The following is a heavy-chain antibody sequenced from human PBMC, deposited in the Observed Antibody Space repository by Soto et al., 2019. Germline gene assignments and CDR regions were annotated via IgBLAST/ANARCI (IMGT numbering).Heavy chain of an antibody. CDR3: ARDGGSGYDR. CDR1: GFTFSSYS. CDR2: ISSSSSYI. V-gene: IGHV3-21*01. D-gene: IGHD5-12*01. J-gene: IGHJ4*02. Sequence: EVQLVESGGGLVKPGGSLRLSCAASGFTFSSYSMNWVRQAPGKGLEWVSSISSSSSYIYYADAVKGRFTISRDNAKNSLYLQMNSLRAEDTAVYYCARDGGSGYDRWGQGTLVTVSS.